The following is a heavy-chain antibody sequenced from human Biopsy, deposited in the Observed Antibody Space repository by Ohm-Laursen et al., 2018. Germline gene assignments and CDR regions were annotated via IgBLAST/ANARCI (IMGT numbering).Heavy chain of an antibody. J-gene: IGHJ6*02. Sequence: PGTLSLTCPVSGYSVTNDYYWGWIRQPPGKGLEWIGNIYYDGITYYNPSLKSRVAMSVDTSKNQFPRRLTSVTAADTAVYYCARVAGGYAYYYGMDVWGQGTTVIVSS. D-gene: IGHD5-12*01. CDR1: GYSVTNDYY. V-gene: IGHV4-38-2*02. CDR2: IYYDGIT. CDR3: ARVAGGYAYYYGMDV.